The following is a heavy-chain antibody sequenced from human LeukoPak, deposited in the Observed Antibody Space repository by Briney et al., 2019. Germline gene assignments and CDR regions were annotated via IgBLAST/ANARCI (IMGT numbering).Heavy chain of an antibody. D-gene: IGHD6-13*01. Sequence: PGGSLRLSCAASGFTFSSYGMHWVRQAPGKGLEWVAFIHYDGGNKYYADSVKGRFTISRDNSKNTLYLQMNSLRAEDTAVYYCAKDGVESSSWYYYYYYMDVWGKGTTDTVSS. CDR3: AKDGVESSSWYYYYYYMDV. J-gene: IGHJ6*03. V-gene: IGHV3-30*02. CDR2: IHYDGGNK. CDR1: GFTFSSYG.